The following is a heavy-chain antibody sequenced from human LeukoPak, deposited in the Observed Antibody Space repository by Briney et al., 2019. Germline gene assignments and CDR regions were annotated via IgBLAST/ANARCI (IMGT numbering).Heavy chain of an antibody. J-gene: IGHJ3*02. CDR1: GGSFSNYY. CDR2: INRNGST. V-gene: IGHV4-34*01. CDR3: ARERHAFDI. Sequence: PSETLSLTCAVDGGSFSNYYWSWIRQPPGKGLEWIGEINRNGSTNYNPSLKSRVTISVDKSKNQFSLKLSSVTAADTAVYYCARERHAFDIWGQGTMVTVSS.